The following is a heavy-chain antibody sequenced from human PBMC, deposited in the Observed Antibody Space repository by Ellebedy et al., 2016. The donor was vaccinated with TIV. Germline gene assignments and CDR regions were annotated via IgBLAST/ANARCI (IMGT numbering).Heavy chain of an antibody. CDR1: GLTFSSNA. CDR3: ARRGEHDT. CDR2: ITERGGNP. Sequence: PGGSLRLSCAASGLTFSSNAMSWVRQATGKEREWVTAITERGGNPYYADSVKGRFTISRDNSKDNLFLQMNSLRAEDTAVYYCARRGEHDTWGQGTLVTVSS. D-gene: IGHD1/OR15-1a*01. J-gene: IGHJ5*02. V-gene: IGHV3-23*01.